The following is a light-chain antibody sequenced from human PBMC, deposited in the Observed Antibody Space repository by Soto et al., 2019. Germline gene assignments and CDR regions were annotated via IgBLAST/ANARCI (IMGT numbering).Light chain of an antibody. CDR2: EVS. J-gene: IGLJ1*01. V-gene: IGLV2-14*01. Sequence: QSALTQPASVSGSPGHSITISCTGSSSDVGGYNYVSWYQQHPDKVPKLMIYEVSHRPSGVSHRFSASKSGNTASLTISGLLAEDEADYYCSSYTTSSTRVFGTGTKLTVL. CDR3: SSYTTSSTRV. CDR1: SSDVGGYNY.